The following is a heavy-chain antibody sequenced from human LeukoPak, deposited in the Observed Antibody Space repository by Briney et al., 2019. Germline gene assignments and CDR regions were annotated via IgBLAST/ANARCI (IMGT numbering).Heavy chain of an antibody. CDR1: GYTFTSYG. J-gene: IGHJ4*02. V-gene: IGHV1-18*01. CDR2: ISAYNGNT. CDR3: ARVDDSSGYYHPGFDY. D-gene: IGHD3-22*01. Sequence: GASVKVSCKASGYTFTSYGISWVRQAPGQGLEWMGWISAYNGNTNNAQKLQCGVTMTTDTSTRTAYMEARSLRSDDSAGYYCARVDDSSGYYHPGFDYWGQGTLVTVSS.